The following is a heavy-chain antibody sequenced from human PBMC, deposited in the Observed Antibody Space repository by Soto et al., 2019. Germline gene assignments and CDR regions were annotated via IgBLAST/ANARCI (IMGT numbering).Heavy chain of an antibody. CDR2: ISYDGSNK. CDR1: GFTFSSYG. CDR3: AKLSSDPGWDGYYYYGMDV. D-gene: IGHD6-19*01. J-gene: IGHJ6*02. Sequence: QVQLVESGGGLVQPGRSLRLSCAASGFTFSSYGMHWVRQAPGKGLEWVAVISYDGSNKYYADSVKGRFTISRDNSKNTLYLQMNSLRAEDTAVYYCAKLSSDPGWDGYYYYGMDVWGQGTTVTVSS. V-gene: IGHV3-30*18.